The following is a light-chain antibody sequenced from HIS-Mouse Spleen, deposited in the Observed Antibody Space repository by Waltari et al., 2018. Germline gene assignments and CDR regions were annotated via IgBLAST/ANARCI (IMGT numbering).Light chain of an antibody. J-gene: IGLJ2*01. V-gene: IGLV2-23*01. Sequence: QSARTQPASVSGSPGPSITIPCTGTSSDVGSYNLVSWYQQHPGKAPKLMIYEGSKRPSGVSNRFSGSKSGNTASLTISGLQAEDEADYYCCSYAGSSTYVVFGGGTKLTVL. CDR1: SSDVGSYNL. CDR3: CSYAGSSTYVV. CDR2: EGS.